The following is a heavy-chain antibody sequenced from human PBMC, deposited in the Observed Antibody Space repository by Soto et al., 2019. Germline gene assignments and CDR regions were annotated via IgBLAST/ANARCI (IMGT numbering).Heavy chain of an antibody. CDR2: IIPIFGTA. CDR3: ARASMAGLYYYYGMDL. J-gene: IGHJ6*02. V-gene: IGHV1-69*01. Sequence: QVQLVQSGAEVKKPGSSVKVSCKASGGTFSSYAVSWVRQAPGQGLEWMGGIIPIFGTANYEQKFQGRVTMTADESTSTDYMELSSLISEDTAVYYCARASMAGLYYYYGMDLWGQGTTVTVSS. CDR1: GGTFSSYA. D-gene: IGHD6-19*01.